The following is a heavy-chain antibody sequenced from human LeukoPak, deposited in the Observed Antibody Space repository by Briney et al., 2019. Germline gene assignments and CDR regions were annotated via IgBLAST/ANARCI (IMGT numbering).Heavy chain of an antibody. CDR3: ARQAVVTPWYAFDI. CDR1: GYTFTGYY. CDR2: INPNSGGT. D-gene: IGHD4-23*01. Sequence: ASVKVSCKASGYTFTGYYMHWVRQAPGQGLEWIGWINPNSGGTNYAQKFQGRVTMTRDTSISTAYMELSRLRSDDTAVYYCARQAVVTPWYAFDIWGQGTMVTVSS. V-gene: IGHV1-2*02. J-gene: IGHJ3*02.